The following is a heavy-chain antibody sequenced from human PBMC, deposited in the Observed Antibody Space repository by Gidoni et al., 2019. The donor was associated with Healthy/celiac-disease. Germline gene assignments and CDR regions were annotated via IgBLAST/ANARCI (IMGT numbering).Heavy chain of an antibody. V-gene: IGHV3-74*01. Sequence: EVQLVESGGGLVQPGGSLSLSCASSGFTFSSFWMPWVPPAPGKGPVWVSRINSDGSSTSYADSVKGRFTISRDNAKNTLYLQMNSLRAEDTAVYYCARDGLYYDILTGQPYYYYGMDVWGQGTTVTVSS. CDR1: GFTFSSFW. J-gene: IGHJ6*02. CDR3: ARDGLYYDILTGQPYYYYGMDV. D-gene: IGHD3-9*01. CDR2: INSDGSST.